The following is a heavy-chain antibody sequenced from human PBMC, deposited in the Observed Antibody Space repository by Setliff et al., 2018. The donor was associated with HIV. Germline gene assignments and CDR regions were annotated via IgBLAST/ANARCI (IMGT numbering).Heavy chain of an antibody. CDR2: INEDGNKK. Sequence: GGSLRLSCAASGFTFSDYWMTWVRQAPGKGLEWVATINEDGNKKYHGASVWGRLTISRDNAKKSLYLQMNSLRAEDTAVYYCARDYTAMVHFGLDYWGQGTLVTVSS. D-gene: IGHD5-18*01. CDR3: ARDYTAMVHFGLDY. V-gene: IGHV3-7*03. J-gene: IGHJ4*02. CDR1: GFTFSDYW.